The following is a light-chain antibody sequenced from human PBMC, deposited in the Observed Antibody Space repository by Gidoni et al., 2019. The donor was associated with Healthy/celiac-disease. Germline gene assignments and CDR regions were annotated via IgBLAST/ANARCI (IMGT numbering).Light chain of an antibody. CDR1: QRVSSY. J-gene: IGKJ4*01. CDR3: QQRSNWPPKLT. V-gene: IGKV3-11*01. CDR2: DAS. Sequence: EIVLTQSPATLSLSPGERATLSCRASQRVSSYLAWYQQEPGQAPRLLIYDASNRTTGIPARFSGSGSGTDFTLTISSLEPEDFAVYYCQQRSNWPPKLTFGGGTKVEIK.